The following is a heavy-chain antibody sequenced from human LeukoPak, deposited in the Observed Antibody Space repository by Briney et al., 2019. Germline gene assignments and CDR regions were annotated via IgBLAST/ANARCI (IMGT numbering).Heavy chain of an antibody. CDR1: GASIRSYY. CDR2: IYDTGST. V-gene: IGHV4-59*12. J-gene: IGHJ3*02. D-gene: IGHD3-22*01. CDR3: ARVYSSGYLAFDI. Sequence: SETLSLTCSVSGASIRSYYWSWIRQPPGKGLEWIGYIYDTGSTNYNPSLKSRVTISVDTSKNQFSLKLSSVTAADTAVYYCARVYSSGYLAFDIWGQGTMVTVSP.